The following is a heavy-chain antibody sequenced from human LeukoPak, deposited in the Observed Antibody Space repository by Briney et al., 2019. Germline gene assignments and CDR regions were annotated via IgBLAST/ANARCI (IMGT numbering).Heavy chain of an antibody. CDR3: ARDGEMSVSLYAVVPAAIYWFDP. J-gene: IGHJ5*02. Sequence: GGSLRLSCAASGFTVSSNYMSWVRQAPGKGLEWVSVIYSGGSTYYADSVKGRFTISRDNSKNTLYLQMNSLRAEDTAVYYCARDGEMSVSLYAVVPAAIYWFDPWGQGTLVTVSS. D-gene: IGHD2-2*01. CDR1: GFTVSSNY. V-gene: IGHV3-53*01. CDR2: IYSGGST.